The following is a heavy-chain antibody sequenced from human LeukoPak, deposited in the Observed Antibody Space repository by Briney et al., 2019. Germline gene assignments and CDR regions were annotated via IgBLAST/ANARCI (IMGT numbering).Heavy chain of an antibody. CDR1: GGSFSGNY. J-gene: IGHJ5*02. Sequence: PSETLSLTCAVYGGSFSGNYWSWIRQPPGKGLEWIGEINHSGSTNYNPSLKSRVTISVDTSKNQFSLKLSSVTAADTAVYYCARVRKPGIAVAGTGVRWFDPWGQGTLVTVSS. CDR3: ARVRKPGIAVAGTGVRWFDP. D-gene: IGHD6-19*01. CDR2: INHSGST. V-gene: IGHV4-34*01.